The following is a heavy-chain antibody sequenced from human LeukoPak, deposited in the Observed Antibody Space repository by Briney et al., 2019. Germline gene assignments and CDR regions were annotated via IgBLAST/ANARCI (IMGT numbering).Heavy chain of an antibody. V-gene: IGHV3-30*03. D-gene: IGHD2-8*01. CDR3: ARGGGDIVLMVYAMIAFDY. CDR2: MSFDGTNK. J-gene: IGHJ4*02. CDR1: GFSFSDFG. Sequence: PGGSLRLSCAASGFSFSDFGMHWVRQAPGKWLEWVAAMSFDGTNKYYADSVKGRFTIFRDNSKNTLYLQMNSLRAEDTAVYYCARGGGDIVLMVYAMIAFDYWGQGTLVIVSS.